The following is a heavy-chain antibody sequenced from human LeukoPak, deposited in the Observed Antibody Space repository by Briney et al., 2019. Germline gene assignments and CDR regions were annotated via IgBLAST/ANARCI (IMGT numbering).Heavy chain of an antibody. D-gene: IGHD5-24*01. CDR1: SESFTAYY. CDR2: INHVGST. V-gene: IGHV4-34*01. Sequence: SETLSLTCAASSESFTAYYWSWIRQSPEKGLEWIGHINHVGSTNYNPSLRSRVTLSVDTSNSQFSLEVKSVTAAYTATYYCARGQGWPPHFDFWGQGALVTVSS. J-gene: IGHJ4*02. CDR3: ARGQGWPPHFDF.